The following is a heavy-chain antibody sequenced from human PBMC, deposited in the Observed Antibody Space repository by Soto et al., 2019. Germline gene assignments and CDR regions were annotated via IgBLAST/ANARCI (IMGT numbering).Heavy chain of an antibody. D-gene: IGHD4-17*01. J-gene: IGHJ4*02. CDR3: ARGPATVTTYLSY. CDR1: GFTFSSYA. CDR2: ISYDGSNK. V-gene: IGHV3-30-3*01. Sequence: QVQLVESGGGVVQPGRSLRLSCAASGFTFSSYAMHWVRQAPGKGLEWVAFISYDGSNKYYADSVKGRFTISRDNSKNTLYLQMNSLRAEDTAVYYCARGPATVTTYLSYWGQGTLVTVSS.